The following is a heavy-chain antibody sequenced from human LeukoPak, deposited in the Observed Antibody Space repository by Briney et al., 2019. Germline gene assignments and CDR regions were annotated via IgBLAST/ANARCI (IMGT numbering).Heavy chain of an antibody. CDR1: GYTFTSYA. D-gene: IGHD3-22*01. CDR2: INAGNGNT. CDR3: ARDRYYYDSSGHGGNWFDP. Sequence: ASVKVSCKASGYTFTSYAMHWVRQAPEQRLEWMGWINAGNGNTKYSQKFQGRVTITRDTSASTAYMELSSLRSEDTAVYYCARDRYYYDSSGHGGNWFDPWGQGTLVTVSS. J-gene: IGHJ5*02. V-gene: IGHV1-3*01.